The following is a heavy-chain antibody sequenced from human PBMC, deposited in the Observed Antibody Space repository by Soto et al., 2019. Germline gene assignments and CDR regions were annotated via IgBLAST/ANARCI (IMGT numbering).Heavy chain of an antibody. Sequence: GGSLRLSCAASGFTFSNYAMIWVRQAPGKGLEYVSAIGDSGGYTHYADSVKGRFTISRDNSKNTLFLQMNSLRAEDTAVYYCAKIFGAAIQSYYYGMDVWGRGTTVTVSS. CDR2: IGDSGGYT. J-gene: IGHJ6*02. CDR3: AKIFGAAIQSYYYGMDV. D-gene: IGHD2-2*01. CDR1: GFTFSNYA. V-gene: IGHV3-23*01.